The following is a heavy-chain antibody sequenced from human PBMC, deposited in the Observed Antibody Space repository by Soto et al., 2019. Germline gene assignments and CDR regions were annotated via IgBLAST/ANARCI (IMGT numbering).Heavy chain of an antibody. CDR3: ARDSVTHNGIYDPFDL. Sequence: LRLSCAASGFSLSTYAMTWVRQAPGKGLEWVSSIGGSVETTYHADSVKDRFIGSRDNSKNTVYLQMNSLRADDTALYYCARDSVTHNGIYDPFDLWGPGTMVTVSS. CDR2: IGGSVETT. CDR1: GFSLSTYA. J-gene: IGHJ3*01. D-gene: IGHD3-3*02. V-gene: IGHV3-23*01.